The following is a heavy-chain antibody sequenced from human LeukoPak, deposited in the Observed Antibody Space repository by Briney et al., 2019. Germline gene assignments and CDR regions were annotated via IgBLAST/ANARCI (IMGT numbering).Heavy chain of an antibody. CDR3: AKETNNYDFWSGYYQDFDY. J-gene: IGHJ4*02. Sequence: GGSLRLSCAASGFTFSSYVMSWVRQAPGKGLEWVSAISGSGGSTYYADSVKGRFTISRDNSKNTLYLQMNSLRAEDTAVYYCAKETNNYDFWSGYYQDFDYWGQGTLVTVSS. D-gene: IGHD3-3*01. CDR2: ISGSGGST. CDR1: GFTFSSYV. V-gene: IGHV3-23*01.